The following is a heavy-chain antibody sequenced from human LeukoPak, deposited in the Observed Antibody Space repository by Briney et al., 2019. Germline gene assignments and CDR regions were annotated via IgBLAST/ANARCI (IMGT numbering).Heavy chain of an antibody. J-gene: IGHJ6*02. CDR1: GFNFRSDW. Sequence: PGGSLRLSCAASGFNFRSDWVSWVRQAPGKGVEWVANMKEEGSEKYNVDSVKGRFTISIDNTEKSLCLQMNRLRADETAVCDCVRGMDVWGQGTTVTVSS. V-gene: IGHV3-7*01. CDR2: MKEEGSEK. CDR3: VRGMDV.